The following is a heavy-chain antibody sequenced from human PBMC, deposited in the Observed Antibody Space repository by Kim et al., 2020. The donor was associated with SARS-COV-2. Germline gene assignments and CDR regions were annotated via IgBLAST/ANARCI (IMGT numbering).Heavy chain of an antibody. J-gene: IGHJ4*02. D-gene: IGHD1-1*01. CDR1: GYTFTTYA. Sequence: ASVKVSCKTSGYTFTTYAILWVRQAPGQRLEWMGWINAASGNTKYSQNFQGRLTITRDTFASTAYMELSSLRSEDTAVYFCARELDTTGYHFDSWGQGTLVIVSS. CDR2: INAASGNT. CDR3: ARELDTTGYHFDS. V-gene: IGHV1-3*01.